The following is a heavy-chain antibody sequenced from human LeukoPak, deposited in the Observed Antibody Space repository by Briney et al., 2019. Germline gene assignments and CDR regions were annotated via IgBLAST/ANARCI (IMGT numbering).Heavy chain of an antibody. V-gene: IGHV4-4*07. Sequence: SETLSLTCTVSGGSLSSYYWSWMRQPAAKGLEWIGRIYTNGSTNYNPSLKSRVTISVDTSKNQFSMKLSSVTAADTAVYYCARGAMGCSGGSCYFQDLDYWGQGTLVTVSS. D-gene: IGHD2-15*01. J-gene: IGHJ4*02. CDR1: GGSLSSYY. CDR3: ARGAMGCSGGSCYFQDLDY. CDR2: IYTNGST.